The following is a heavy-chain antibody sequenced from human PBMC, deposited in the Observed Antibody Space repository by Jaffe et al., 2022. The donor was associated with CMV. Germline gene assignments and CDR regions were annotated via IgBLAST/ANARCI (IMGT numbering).Heavy chain of an antibody. V-gene: IGHV4-34*01. J-gene: IGHJ5*02. CDR3: ARGGLGVVARGVPFDP. D-gene: IGHD2-2*01. CDR2: INHSGST. Sequence: QVQLQQWGAGLLKPSETLSLTCAVYGGSFSGYYWSWIRQPPGKGLEWIGEINHSGSTNYNPSLKSRVTISVDTSKNQFSLKLSSVTAADTAVYYCARGGLGVVARGVPFDPWGQGTLVTVSS. CDR1: GGSFSGYY.